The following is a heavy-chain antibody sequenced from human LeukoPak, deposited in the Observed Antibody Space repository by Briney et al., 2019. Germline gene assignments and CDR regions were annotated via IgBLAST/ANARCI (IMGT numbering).Heavy chain of an antibody. CDR3: ARHGSYDILTGVFDY. CDR1: GGSISSYY. CDR2: IYYSGST. Sequence: SETLSLTCTVSGGSISSYYWSWIRQPPGKGLEWIGYIYYSGSTNYNPSLKSRVTISVDTSKNQFSLKLSSVTAADTAVYYCARHGSYDILTGVFDYWGQGTLVTVSS. V-gene: IGHV4-59*08. D-gene: IGHD3-9*01. J-gene: IGHJ4*02.